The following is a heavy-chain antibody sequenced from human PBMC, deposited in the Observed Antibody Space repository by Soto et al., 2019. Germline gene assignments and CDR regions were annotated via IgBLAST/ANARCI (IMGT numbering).Heavy chain of an antibody. CDR1: GGTFSSYA. J-gene: IGHJ6*02. V-gene: IGHV1-69*01. CDR3: ARDTMVRGVISRTYYYYGMDV. CDR2: MIPIFGTA. Sequence: QVQLVQSGAEVKKPGSSVKVSCKASGGTFSSYAISWVRQAPGQGLEWMGGMIPIFGTANYAQKFQGRVTITADESTSTAYMELSSLRSEDTAVYYCARDTMVRGVISRTYYYYGMDVWGQGTTVTVSS. D-gene: IGHD3-10*01.